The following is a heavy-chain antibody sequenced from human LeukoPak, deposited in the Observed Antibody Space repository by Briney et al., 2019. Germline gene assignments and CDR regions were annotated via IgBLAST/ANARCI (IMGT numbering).Heavy chain of an antibody. V-gene: IGHV4-34*01. D-gene: IGHD1-1*01. J-gene: IGHJ5*02. CDR2: INHSGST. CDR3: ARGTTGT. Sequence: SETLSLTCAVYGGSFSGYYWSWIRQPPGKGLEWIGEINHSGSTNYNPSLKSRVTISVDTSKNQFSLKLSSVTAADTAVYYCARGTTGTWGQGTLVTVSS. CDR1: GGSFSGYY.